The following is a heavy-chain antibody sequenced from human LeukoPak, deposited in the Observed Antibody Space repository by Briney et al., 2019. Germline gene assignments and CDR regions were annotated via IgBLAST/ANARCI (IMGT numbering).Heavy chain of an antibody. D-gene: IGHD4-11*01. V-gene: IGHV4-39*01. CDR1: GDSISSTTYW. Sequence: SETLSLTYTVSGDSISSTTYWWGWIRQSPGKGLEWIGSMSYVGITSYNPSLKSRATISVDTSRDQFSLMLNSVTAADTAVYYCTRLPLDYSLDHWGQGTPVSVSS. CDR2: MSYVGIT. CDR3: TRLPLDYSLDH. J-gene: IGHJ4*02.